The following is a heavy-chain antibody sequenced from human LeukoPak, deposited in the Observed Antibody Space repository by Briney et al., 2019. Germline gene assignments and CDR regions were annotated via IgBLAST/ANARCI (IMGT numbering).Heavy chain of an antibody. V-gene: IGHV3-23*01. J-gene: IGHJ6*02. CDR3: AMPDLYCSGGSCQYYYYGMDV. CDR1: GFTFSSYA. D-gene: IGHD2-15*01. Sequence: GGSLRLSCAASGFTFSSYAMSWVRQAPGKGLEWVSAISGSGGSTYYADSVKGRFTISRDNSENTLYLQMNSLRAEDTAVYYCAMPDLYCSGGSCQYYYYGMDVWGQGTTVTVSS. CDR2: ISGSGGST.